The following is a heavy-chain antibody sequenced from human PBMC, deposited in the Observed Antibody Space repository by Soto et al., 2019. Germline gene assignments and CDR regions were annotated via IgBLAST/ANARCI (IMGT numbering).Heavy chain of an antibody. J-gene: IGHJ4*02. V-gene: IGHV4-38-2*01. CDR2: VYHSGNT. CDR3: ARFSYCSTTSCYSGDSYYFDY. Sequence: AETLSLTCAVSGYSISSGCXXGWIRQPPGKGLEWIGSVYHSGNTFYNPSLKSRVTISIDTSRNQFSRKLSSVTAADTAVFYCARFSYCSTTSCYSGDSYYFDYWGRGTLVHVS. CDR1: GYSISSGCX. D-gene: IGHD2-2*01.